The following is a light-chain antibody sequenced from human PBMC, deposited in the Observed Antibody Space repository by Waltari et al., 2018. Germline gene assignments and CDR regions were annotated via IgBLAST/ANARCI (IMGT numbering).Light chain of an antibody. V-gene: IGLV2-23*01. Sequence: HSALTQPASVSGSPGQSITTPCPGCSSDDGNYNLVPWYQQYPGKATKLMIYEDTKRPSGLSDRCSGSKSGNTASLTISGLQAEDEADYYCCSYTTFSTLVFGAGTKVTVL. CDR1: SSDDGNYNL. J-gene: IGLJ2*01. CDR2: EDT. CDR3: CSYTTFSTLV.